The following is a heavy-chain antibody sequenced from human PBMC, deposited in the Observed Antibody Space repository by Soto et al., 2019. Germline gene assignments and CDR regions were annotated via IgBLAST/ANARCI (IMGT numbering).Heavy chain of an antibody. CDR1: GESFSGSY. CDR3: ATSRNDYGDPMDTFDI. V-gene: IGHV4-34*01. Sequence: SETLYLTCAVYGESFSGSYWSVIRQPPGKGLEWIGEINHSGSTNYNPSLKSRVTISVDTSKNQFSLKLSSVTAADTAVYYCATSRNDYGDPMDTFDIWGQGTMVTVSS. J-gene: IGHJ3*02. D-gene: IGHD4-17*01. CDR2: INHSGST.